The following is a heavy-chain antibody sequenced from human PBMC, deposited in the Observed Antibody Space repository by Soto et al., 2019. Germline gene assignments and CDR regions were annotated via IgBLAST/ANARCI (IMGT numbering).Heavy chain of an antibody. V-gene: IGHV3-30*18. CDR2: ISYDGNNK. D-gene: IGHD2-15*01. Sequence: GGSLRLSCAASGFTFSAYGMHWVRQAPGKGLEWVALISYDGNNKYYADSVKGRFTFSRDNSKNTLYLQMNSVRAEDTAVYYCAKAKDLGHCSGGSCYLFDYWGQGTLVTVSS. CDR3: AKAKDLGHCSGGSCYLFDY. CDR1: GFTFSAYG. J-gene: IGHJ4*02.